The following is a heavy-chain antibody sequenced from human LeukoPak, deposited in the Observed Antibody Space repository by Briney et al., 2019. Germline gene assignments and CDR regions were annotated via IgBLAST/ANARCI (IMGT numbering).Heavy chain of an antibody. V-gene: IGHV3-7*03. CDR2: VKEYGSEK. CDR3: ARDVRGYFDS. CDR1: GFTVNSNY. J-gene: IGHJ4*02. Sequence: PGGSLRLSCAASGFTVNSNYMSWVRQAPGKGLEWVANVKEYGSEKYYVDSVRGRFSISRDNAKNSLYLQMNSLRAEDTALYYCARDVRGYFDSWGQGTLVTVSS. D-gene: IGHD2-15*01.